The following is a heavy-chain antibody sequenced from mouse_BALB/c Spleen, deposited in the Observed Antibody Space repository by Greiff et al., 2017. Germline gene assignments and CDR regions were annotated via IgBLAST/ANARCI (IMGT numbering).Heavy chain of an antibody. J-gene: IGHJ1*01. V-gene: IGHV5-17*02. D-gene: IGHD2-14*01. CDR3: AREVRRDFDV. CDR2: ISSGSSTI. Sequence: EVKVVESGGGLVQPGGSRKLSCAASGFTFSSFGMHWVRQAPEKGLEWVAYISSGSSTIYYADTVKGRFTISRDNPKNTLFLQMTSLRSEDTAMYYCAREVRRDFDVWGAGTTVTVSS. CDR1: GFTFSSFG.